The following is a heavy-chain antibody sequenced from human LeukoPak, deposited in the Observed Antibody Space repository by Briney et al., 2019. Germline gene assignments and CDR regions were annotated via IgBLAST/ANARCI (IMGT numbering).Heavy chain of an antibody. D-gene: IGHD3-22*01. CDR1: GYSFTSYW. CDR3: ARLLGRYYDSSGLLGYFQL. J-gene: IGHJ1*01. V-gene: IGHV5-51*01. CDR2: IYPGDSDT. Sequence: GESLKISCQGSGYSFTSYWFGWVRQMPGKGLEWMGIIYPGDSDTRYSPSFQGQVTISADKSISTAHLQWSSLKASDTAMYYCARLLGRYYDSSGLLGYFQLWGQGTLVTVSS.